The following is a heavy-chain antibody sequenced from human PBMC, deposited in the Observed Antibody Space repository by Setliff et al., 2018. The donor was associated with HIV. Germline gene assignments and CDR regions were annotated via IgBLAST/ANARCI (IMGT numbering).Heavy chain of an antibody. V-gene: IGHV4-4*08. CDR1: GDSITSSY. Sequence: SETLSLTCVVSGDSITSSYWTWIRQPPEKGLEWIAYMYTGGTTNYNPSLKSRVAVSVDRSKNQFSLKLSSVTAADTAVYYCTRWAGNDAFDIWGQGTMVTVSS. CDR2: MYTGGTT. CDR3: TRWAGNDAFDI. J-gene: IGHJ3*02. D-gene: IGHD1-26*01.